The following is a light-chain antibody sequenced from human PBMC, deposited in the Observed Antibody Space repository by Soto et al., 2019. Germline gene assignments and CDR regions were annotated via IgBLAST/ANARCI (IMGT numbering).Light chain of an antibody. CDR2: WAS. J-gene: IGKJ4*01. CDR1: QSLFYTSNKRNY. CDR3: HQYFSAPQA. Sequence: DIVMSQSPDSLAVSLGERATIKCKSSQSLFYTSNKRNYLAGYQQKPGQRPRLLISWASTRESGVPDRFSAGGSGTDFTLTITNLQADDVATYYCHQYFSAPQAFGGGTKVEI. V-gene: IGKV4-1*01.